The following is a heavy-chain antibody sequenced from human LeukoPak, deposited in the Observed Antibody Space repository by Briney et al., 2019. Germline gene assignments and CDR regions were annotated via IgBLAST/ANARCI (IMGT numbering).Heavy chain of an antibody. CDR2: ISGSGGST. V-gene: IGHV3-23*01. Sequence: PGGSLRLSCAASGFTFSSYAMSWVRQAPGKGLEWVSGISGSGGSTYYADSVKGRLTISRDNSKNTLYLQMNSLRAEDTAVYYCAKAYDSSGYFFAFDYRGQGTLVTVSS. D-gene: IGHD3-22*01. CDR1: GFTFSSYA. CDR3: AKAYDSSGYFFAFDY. J-gene: IGHJ4*02.